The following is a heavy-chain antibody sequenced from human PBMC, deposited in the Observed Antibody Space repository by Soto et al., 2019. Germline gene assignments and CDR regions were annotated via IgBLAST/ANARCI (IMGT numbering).Heavy chain of an antibody. Sequence: SETLSLTCTVSGGSISSGGYYWSWIRQHPGKGLEWIGYIYYSGSTYYNPSLKSRVTISVDTSKNQFSLKLSSVTAADTAVYYYAREYYDILTGYYYFDYWGQGTLVTVS. V-gene: IGHV4-31*03. CDR3: AREYYDILTGYYYFDY. CDR1: GGSISSGGYY. CDR2: IYYSGST. D-gene: IGHD3-9*01. J-gene: IGHJ4*02.